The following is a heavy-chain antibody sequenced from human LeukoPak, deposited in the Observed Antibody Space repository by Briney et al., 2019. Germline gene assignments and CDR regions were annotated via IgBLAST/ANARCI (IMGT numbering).Heavy chain of an antibody. Sequence: GASVKVSCKASDYTLTSYGISWVRQAPGQGLEWMGWISAYNGNTNYAQKFQGRVTVTRDTSTSTVHMELSGLRSEDTAVYYCARDQEAFDYWGQGTLVTVSS. CDR2: ISAYNGNT. CDR3: ARDQEAFDY. V-gene: IGHV1-18*01. CDR1: DYTLTSYG. J-gene: IGHJ4*02.